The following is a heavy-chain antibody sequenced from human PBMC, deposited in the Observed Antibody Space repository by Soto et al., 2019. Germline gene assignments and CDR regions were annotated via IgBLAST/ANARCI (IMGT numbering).Heavy chain of an antibody. CDR3: AREEGQGYFDY. V-gene: IGHV3-33*01. Sequence: QVQLVESGGGVVQPGRSLRLSCAASGFSFSTYGMHWVRQAPGKGLEWVSVIWYDGSHKYYAESVKGRFSISRDNSKNTLYLQMNRLRVEDTAVYYCAREEGQGYFDYWGQGTLVTVSS. J-gene: IGHJ4*02. CDR1: GFSFSTYG. CDR2: IWYDGSHK.